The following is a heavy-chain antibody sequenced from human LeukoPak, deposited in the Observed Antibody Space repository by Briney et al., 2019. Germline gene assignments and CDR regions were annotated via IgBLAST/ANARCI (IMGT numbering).Heavy chain of an antibody. CDR2: ISGSGGST. D-gene: IGHD3-9*01. J-gene: IGHJ4*02. Sequence: GGSLRLSCAASGFTFSSYGMSWVRQAPGKGLEWVSAISGSGGSTYYADSVKGRFTISRDNSKNTLYLQMNSLRAEDTAVYYCAKHVLRYFDWLYYNEDYWGQGTLVTVSS. V-gene: IGHV3-23*01. CDR3: AKHVLRYFDWLYYNEDY. CDR1: GFTFSSYG.